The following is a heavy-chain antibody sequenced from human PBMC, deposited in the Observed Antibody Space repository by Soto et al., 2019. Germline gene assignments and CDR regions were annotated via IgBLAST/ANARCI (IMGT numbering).Heavy chain of an antibody. V-gene: IGHV1-69*12. D-gene: IGHD4-4*01. J-gene: IGHJ6*02. CDR2: IIPIFGTA. CDR1: GGTFSSYA. CDR3: ARDNGGLQRYYYYGMDV. Sequence: QVQLVQSGAEVKKPGSSVKVSCKASGGTFSSYAISWVRQAPGQGLEWMGGIIPIFGTANYAQKFQGRVTITAYVSPSTXYMELSSLSSEDTAVYYCARDNGGLQRYYYYGMDVWGQGTTVTVSS.